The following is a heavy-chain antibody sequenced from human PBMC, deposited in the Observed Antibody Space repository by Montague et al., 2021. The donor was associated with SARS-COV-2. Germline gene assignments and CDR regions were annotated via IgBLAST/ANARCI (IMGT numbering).Heavy chain of an antibody. CDR1: GGSINSGGYS. CDR2: ILHSGST. Sequence: TLSLTCAVSGGSINSGGYSWSWIRQSPGKGLERIGYILHSGSTYYNPSLWSRVTISVDRSKSQFSLNLTSMTAADTAVYFCARAASPRGAFDVWGQGTVVTVSS. D-gene: IGHD3-10*01. J-gene: IGHJ3*01. CDR3: ARAASPRGAFDV. V-gene: IGHV4-30-2*06.